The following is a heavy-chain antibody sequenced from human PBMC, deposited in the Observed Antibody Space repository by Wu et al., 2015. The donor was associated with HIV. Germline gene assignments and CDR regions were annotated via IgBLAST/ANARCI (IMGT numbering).Heavy chain of an antibody. CDR1: GGTFSSYG. CDR3: VRGDRFSYYYGLDAFNI. Sequence: QVQLVQSGAEVKKPGSSVKVSCKASGGTFSSYGFTWVRQAPGQGLEWMGGIIPSFGTPNYAQKFQGRVTITTDDSTATVYMELSSLRSEDTAKYYCVRGDRFSYYYGLDAFNIWGQGTMVTVSS. V-gene: IGHV1-69*05. CDR2: IIPSFGTP. D-gene: IGHD3-10*01. J-gene: IGHJ3*02.